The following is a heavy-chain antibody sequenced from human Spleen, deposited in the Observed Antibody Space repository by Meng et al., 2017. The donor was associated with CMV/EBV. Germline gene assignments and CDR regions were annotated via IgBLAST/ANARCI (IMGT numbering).Heavy chain of an antibody. Sequence: ASVKVSCKASGYTFTRHGITWVRQAPGQGPEWLGWINTNTGDTFDAHKIQGRAAMTTDTPTSTAYMELSRLRSDDTAVYYCAREGCSSTSCYFNYYYGMDVWGQGTTVTVSS. J-gene: IGHJ6*02. D-gene: IGHD2-2*01. CDR2: INTNTGDT. CDR3: AREGCSSTSCYFNYYYGMDV. V-gene: IGHV1-18*01. CDR1: GYTFTRHG.